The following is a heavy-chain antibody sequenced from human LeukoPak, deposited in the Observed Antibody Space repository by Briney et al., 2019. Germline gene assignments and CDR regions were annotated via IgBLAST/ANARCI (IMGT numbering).Heavy chain of an antibody. CDR1: GFTFSSYT. J-gene: IGHJ4*02. CDR2: IQYDGRNK. D-gene: IGHD6-13*01. Sequence: PGGSLRLSCAASGFTFSSYTMNWVRQPPGKGLEWVSFIQYDGRNKFYADSAKGRFTISRDNSKSTLYLQMNSLRAEDTAVYYFASSGIAALHYWGQGTLVTVSS. V-gene: IGHV3-30*04. CDR3: ASSGIAALHY.